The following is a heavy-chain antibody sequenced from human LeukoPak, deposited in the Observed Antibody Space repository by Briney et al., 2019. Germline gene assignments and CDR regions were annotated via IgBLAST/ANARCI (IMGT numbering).Heavy chain of an antibody. CDR2: VHYSGST. CDR3: ARTIKSGNYYWFDP. Sequence: SETLSLTCTVSGXSISSISHHWGWTRQPPGKGLEWIGSVHYSGSTYYNPSLRSRVTISVDTSKNQFSLRLNSVTAADTAVYYCARTIKSGNYYWFDPWGQGTLVTVSS. D-gene: IGHD1-26*01. V-gene: IGHV4-39*01. CDR1: GXSISSISHH. J-gene: IGHJ5*02.